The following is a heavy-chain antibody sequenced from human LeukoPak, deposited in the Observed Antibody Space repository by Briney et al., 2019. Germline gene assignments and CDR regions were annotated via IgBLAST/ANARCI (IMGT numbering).Heavy chain of an antibody. CDR2: ISWNSASI. V-gene: IGHV3-9*01. D-gene: IGHD5-18*01. J-gene: IGHJ6*02. CDR1: GFNFDDYA. Sequence: GGSLRLSCAASGFNFDDYAMHWVRQVPGKGLEWVSGISWNSASIAYADSVKGRFTISRDNSKNTLYLQMNSLRAEDTAVYYCAKSGYGFNMYYYGMDVWGQGTTVTVSS. CDR3: AKSGYGFNMYYYGMDV.